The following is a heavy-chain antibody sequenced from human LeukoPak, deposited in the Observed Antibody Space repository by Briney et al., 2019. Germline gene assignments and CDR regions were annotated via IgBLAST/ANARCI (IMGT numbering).Heavy chain of an antibody. CDR2: ISYDGSNK. D-gene: IGHD3-3*01. V-gene: IGHV3-30*18. CDR3: TKDRRVLRFLEWLMDV. J-gene: IGHJ6*02. Sequence: GRSLRLSCAASGFTFSSYGMHWVRQAPSKGLEWVAVISYDGSNKYYADSVKGRFTISRDNSKNTLYLQMNSLRAEDTAVYYCTKDRRVLRFLEWLMDVWGQGTTVTVSS. CDR1: GFTFSSYG.